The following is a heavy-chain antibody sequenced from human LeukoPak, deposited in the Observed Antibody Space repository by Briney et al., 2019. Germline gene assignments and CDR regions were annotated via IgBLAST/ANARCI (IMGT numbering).Heavy chain of an antibody. J-gene: IGHJ6*02. V-gene: IGHV4-59*01. D-gene: IGHD3-10*01. Sequence: SETLSLTCTVSGGSISSYYWSWIRQPPGKGLEWIGYIYYSGSTNYNPSLKSRVTISVDTSKNQFSLKLSSVTAADTAVYYCAASGSYYQTNYYYYYYGMDVWGQGTTVTVSS. CDR1: GGSISSYY. CDR3: AASGSYYQTNYYYYYYGMDV. CDR2: IYYSGST.